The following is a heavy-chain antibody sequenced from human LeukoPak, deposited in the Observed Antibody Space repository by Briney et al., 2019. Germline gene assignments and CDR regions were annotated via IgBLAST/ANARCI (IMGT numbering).Heavy chain of an antibody. CDR3: TRDFGRSSYYFDF. CDR2: IKQDGSEK. V-gene: IGHV3-7*01. D-gene: IGHD3-3*01. CDR1: GFTFNGYW. J-gene: IGHJ4*02. Sequence: GGSLRLSCAASGFTFNGYWMSWVRQAPGKGLEWVTNIKQDGSEKYYVDSVRGRVTISGDNAENSLFLQMNRLRVEDTAVYYCTRDFGRSSYYFDFWGQGTLVTVSS.